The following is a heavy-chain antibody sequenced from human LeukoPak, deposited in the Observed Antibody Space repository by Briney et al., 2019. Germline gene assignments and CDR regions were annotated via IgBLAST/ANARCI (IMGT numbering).Heavy chain of an antibody. D-gene: IGHD6-13*01. CDR1: GFTFDDYA. Sequence: PGRSLRLSCAASGFTFDDYAMHLVRRAPGKGLEWVSGISWNSGSIGYADSVKGRFTISRDNAKNSLYLQMNSLRAEDTALYYCAKGRSMVAAAIDYWGQGTLVTVSS. CDR2: ISWNSGSI. V-gene: IGHV3-9*01. J-gene: IGHJ4*02. CDR3: AKGRSMVAAAIDY.